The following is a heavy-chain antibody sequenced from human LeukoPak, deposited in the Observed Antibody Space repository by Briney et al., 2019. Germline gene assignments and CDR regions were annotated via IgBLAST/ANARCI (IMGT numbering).Heavy chain of an antibody. CDR1: GFTFSSYS. CDR3: AKSGGFFDT. D-gene: IGHD1-26*01. CDR2: ISSSSSNI. J-gene: IGHJ4*02. Sequence: PGGSLRLSCAASGFTFSSYSMNWVRQAPGKGVEWVSYISSSSSNIYYGDSVKGRFTISRDNAKDSLYLQMNSLRAEDTAVYYCAKSGGFFDTWGQGTLVTVSS. V-gene: IGHV3-48*01.